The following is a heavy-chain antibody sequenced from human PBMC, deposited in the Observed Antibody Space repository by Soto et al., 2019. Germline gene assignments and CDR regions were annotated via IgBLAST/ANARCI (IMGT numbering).Heavy chain of an antibody. Sequence: QVQLVQSGAEVKKPGSSVKVSCKASGGTFSSYTISWVRQAPGQGLEWMGRIIPILGIENYAQKFQGRVTITANTSTSTAYMELSSLRSEDTAVYYCASQGDCSSTSCYYYWGQGTLVTVSS. CDR1: GGTFSSYT. CDR3: ASQGDCSSTSCYYY. J-gene: IGHJ4*02. D-gene: IGHD2-2*01. CDR2: IIPILGIE. V-gene: IGHV1-69*02.